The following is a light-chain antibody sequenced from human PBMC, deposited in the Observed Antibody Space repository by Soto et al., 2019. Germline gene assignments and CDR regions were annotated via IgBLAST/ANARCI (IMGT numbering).Light chain of an antibody. CDR3: CSYTSDLTPYV. CDR2: GVT. CDR1: SSDIGAHDD. V-gene: IGLV2-14*03. Sequence: QSALAQPASVSGSPGQSITISCTGTSSDIGAHDDVSWYQQHPGKVPKLLIYGVTDRPPGISNRFSGSKSGNVASLTISGLQAEDEADYYCCSYTSDLTPYVFGTGTKVTVL. J-gene: IGLJ1*01.